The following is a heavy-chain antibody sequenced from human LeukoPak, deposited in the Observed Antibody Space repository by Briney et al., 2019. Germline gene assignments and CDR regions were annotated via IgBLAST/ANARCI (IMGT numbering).Heavy chain of an antibody. CDR1: GFNFNNFA. CDR3: AKGAEIDH. J-gene: IGHJ4*02. V-gene: IGHV3-23*01. Sequence: GGSLRLSCAASGFNFNNFAMSWVRQAPGKGLEWLSAMTGPADTTYYAEPVKGRFTISRDYSKSMVFLQMNSLRVEDTAIYYCAKGAEIDHWGQGTLVTVSS. CDR2: MTGPADTT.